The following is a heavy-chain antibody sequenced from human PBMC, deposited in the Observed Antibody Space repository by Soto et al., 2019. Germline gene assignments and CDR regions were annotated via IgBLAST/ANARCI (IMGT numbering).Heavy chain of an antibody. Sequence: SETLSLTCAVSGGSISSGGYSWSWIRQPPGKGLEWIGYIYHSGSTYYNPSLKSRVTISVDRSKNQFSLKLSSVTAADTAVYYCARDRGWSGMDVWGQGTTVTVSS. D-gene: IGHD6-19*01. CDR2: IYHSGST. CDR3: ARDRGWSGMDV. J-gene: IGHJ6*02. CDR1: GGSISSGGYS. V-gene: IGHV4-30-2*01.